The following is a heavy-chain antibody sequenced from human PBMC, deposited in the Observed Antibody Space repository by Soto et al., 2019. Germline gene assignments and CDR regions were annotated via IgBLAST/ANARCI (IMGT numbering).Heavy chain of an antibody. Sequence: VQLVESGGGVVQPGRSLRLSCAASGFTFSDYAMHWVRQAPGKGLEWVAVVSHDGRNTHYADSVKGRFTISRDSSKNTVSREMTSLRADDTAVYYCAKGGRQWLVTSDFNYWGQGALVPVSS. CDR1: GFTFSDYA. CDR3: AKGGRQWLVTSDFNY. J-gene: IGHJ4*02. V-gene: IGHV3-30*18. CDR2: VSHDGRNT. D-gene: IGHD6-19*01.